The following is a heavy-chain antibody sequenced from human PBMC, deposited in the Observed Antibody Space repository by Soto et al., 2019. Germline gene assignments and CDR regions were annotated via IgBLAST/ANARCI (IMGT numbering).Heavy chain of an antibody. V-gene: IGHV1-18*04. CDR1: GYPFINYG. CDR2: IKVDSGYT. J-gene: IGHJ5*02. CDR3: ATSYDTGFDP. D-gene: IGHD3-9*01. Sequence: QLQLVQSAAEVKKPGASLGVSCKVYGYPFINYGISWIRQAPEQGLEWMGWIKVDSGYTNYAQKFQGRVTMTADTSSDTAFMELRSLRLDDTAVYFCATSYDTGFDPWGQGTLVSVSS.